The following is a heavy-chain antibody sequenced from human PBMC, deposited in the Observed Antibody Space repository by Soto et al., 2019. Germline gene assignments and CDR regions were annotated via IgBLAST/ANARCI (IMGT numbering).Heavy chain of an antibody. CDR3: VRAISGSFAL. CDR1: GFSFITYW. Sequence: EVQLVESGGGLVQSGGSLRISCEASGFSFITYWRNWVRQAPGKGLEWLASIKEDGSEKQYVDCVKGRFTISRDNAKNSLYLQMPRLREDDTAVYYCVRAISGSFALWGQGTLVIVSS. J-gene: IGHJ4*02. D-gene: IGHD3-9*01. V-gene: IGHV3-7*04. CDR2: IKEDGSEK.